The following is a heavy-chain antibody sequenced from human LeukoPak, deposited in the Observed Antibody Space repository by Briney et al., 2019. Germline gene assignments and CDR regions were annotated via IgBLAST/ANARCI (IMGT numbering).Heavy chain of an antibody. CDR1: GGSISSYY. J-gene: IGHJ4*02. CDR3: ARSSSSWYYFDY. CDR2: IYNSGST. V-gene: IGHV4-59*01. Sequence: PSETLSLTCTVSGGSISSYYWSWIRQPPGKGLEWIGYIYNSGSTKYNPSLKSRVTISVDTSKNQFSLKLRSVTAADTAVYYCARSSSSWYYFDYWGQGTLVTVSS. D-gene: IGHD6-13*01.